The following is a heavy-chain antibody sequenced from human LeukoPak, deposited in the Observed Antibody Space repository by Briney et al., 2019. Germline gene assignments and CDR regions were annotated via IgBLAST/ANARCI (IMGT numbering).Heavy chain of an antibody. Sequence: SETLSLTCAVSGDSISSSSYYWGWIRQPQGKGLEGIGSIYYSGSTYYNPSLKSRVTISVDTSKNQFSLRLTSVTAADTAVYYCTRQAGTYSYYYYYMDVWGKGTPVTVSS. CDR2: IYYSGST. CDR1: GDSISSSSYY. V-gene: IGHV4-39*01. CDR3: TRQAGTYSYYYYYMDV. D-gene: IGHD1-26*01. J-gene: IGHJ6*03.